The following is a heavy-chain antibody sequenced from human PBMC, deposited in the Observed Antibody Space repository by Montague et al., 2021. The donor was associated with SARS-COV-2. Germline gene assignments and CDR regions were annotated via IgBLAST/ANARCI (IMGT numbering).Heavy chain of an antibody. D-gene: IGHD6-13*01. CDR1: GGPISGYY. Sequence: SETLSLTCSVSGGPISGYYRSWIRQSPGKGLEWIGYIYYSGGTIYNPSLKSRVIISVDTPKSQFSLKLSSVTAADTAVYYCARDRFIAGGRLPHGFDPWGQGTLVTVPS. CDR3: ARDRFIAGGRLPHGFDP. CDR2: IYYSGGT. V-gene: IGHV4-59*01. J-gene: IGHJ5*02.